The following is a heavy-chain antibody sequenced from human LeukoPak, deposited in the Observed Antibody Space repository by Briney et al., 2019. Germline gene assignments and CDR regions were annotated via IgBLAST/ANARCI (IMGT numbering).Heavy chain of an antibody. CDR2: IKQDGSEK. D-gene: IGHD3-22*01. CDR3: ARDMGYYDSSGYYG. J-gene: IGHJ4*02. CDR1: GFTFSSYW. Sequence: GGSLRLSCTASGFTFSSYWMSWVRQAPGKGLEWVANIKQDGSEKYYVDSVKGRFTISRDNAKNSLYLQMNSLRAEDTAVYYCARDMGYYDSSGYYGWGQGTLVTVSS. V-gene: IGHV3-7*03.